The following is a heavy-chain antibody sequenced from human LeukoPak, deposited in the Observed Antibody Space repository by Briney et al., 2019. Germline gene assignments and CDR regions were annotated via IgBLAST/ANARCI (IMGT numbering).Heavy chain of an antibody. CDR3: AKDPYDSSLGDDY. CDR2: IRYDGSNK. V-gene: IGHV3-30*02. Sequence: QAGGSLRLSCAASGFTFSSYGMHWVRQAPGKGLEWVAFIRYDGSNKYYADSVKGRFTISRDNSKNTLYLQMNSLRAGDTAVYYCAKDPYDSSLGDDYWGQGTLVTVSS. D-gene: IGHD3-22*01. J-gene: IGHJ4*02. CDR1: GFTFSSYG.